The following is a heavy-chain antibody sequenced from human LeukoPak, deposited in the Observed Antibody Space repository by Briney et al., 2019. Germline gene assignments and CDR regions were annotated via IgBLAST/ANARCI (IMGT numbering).Heavy chain of an antibody. Sequence: ASVKVSCKTSGYTFTGYYMHWVRQAPGQGLEWMGWINPNSGGTNYAQKLQGRVTMTTDTSTSTAYMELRSLRSDDTAVYYCARYIAVAGGFDYWGQGTLVTVSS. CDR2: INPNSGGT. V-gene: IGHV1-2*02. CDR1: GYTFTGYY. J-gene: IGHJ4*02. CDR3: ARYIAVAGGFDY. D-gene: IGHD6-19*01.